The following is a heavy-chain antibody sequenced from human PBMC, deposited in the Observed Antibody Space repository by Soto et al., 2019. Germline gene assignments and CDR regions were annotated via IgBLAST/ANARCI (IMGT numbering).Heavy chain of an antibody. Sequence: QVPLVESGGGVVQPGRSLRLSCAASGFTFSSYTVHWVRQAPGKGLEWVAFISYDGGNEYYADSVKGRFTISRDNSKNTLYLQMNSLRAEDTAVYYCARVRYYDSSGYLPFDYWGQGTLVTVSS. V-gene: IGHV3-30-3*01. D-gene: IGHD3-22*01. CDR3: ARVRYYDSSGYLPFDY. CDR1: GFTFSSYT. CDR2: ISYDGGNE. J-gene: IGHJ4*02.